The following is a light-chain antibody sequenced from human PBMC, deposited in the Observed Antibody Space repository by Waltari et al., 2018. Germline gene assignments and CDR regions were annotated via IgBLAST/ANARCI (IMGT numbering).Light chain of an antibody. CDR3: LKRAGGPL. CDR1: QSVNKY. CDR2: GAS. J-gene: IGKJ4*01. V-gene: IGKV3-11*01. Sequence: DIVLTQSPATLSLSPGESATLSCRASQSVNKYLDWFQQKPGQAPRLLIYGASNRAAGIPARFSGSGSGTDFTLTISSLEPEDFAVYYCLKRAGGPLFGGGTKVE.